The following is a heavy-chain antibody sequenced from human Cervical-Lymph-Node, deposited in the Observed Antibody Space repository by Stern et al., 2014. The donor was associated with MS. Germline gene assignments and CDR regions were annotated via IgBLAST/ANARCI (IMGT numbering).Heavy chain of an antibody. Sequence: QMQLVQSGAEVKKPGSSVKVSCKASGGTFSSYAISWVRQAPGQGLEWMGGIIPIFGTANYAQKFQGRVTITADESTSTAYMELSSLRSEDTAVYYCARENQFRIVGAPGWFDPWGQGTLVTVSS. J-gene: IGHJ5*02. CDR1: GGTFSSYA. V-gene: IGHV1-69*01. CDR3: ARENQFRIVGAPGWFDP. CDR2: IIPIFGTA. D-gene: IGHD1-26*01.